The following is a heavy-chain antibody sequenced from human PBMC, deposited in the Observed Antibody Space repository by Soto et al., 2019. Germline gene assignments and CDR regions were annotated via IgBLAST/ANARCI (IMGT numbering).Heavy chain of an antibody. CDR3: ARQSCSSTSCYSWVSWFDP. Sequence: SETLSLTCTVSGGSISSYYWSWIRQPPGKGLEWIGYIYYSGSTKYNPSLKSRVTISVDTSKNQFSLKLNSVTAADTAVYYCARQSCSSTSCYSWVSWFDPWGQGTLVTVSS. V-gene: IGHV4-59*08. D-gene: IGHD2-2*01. CDR2: IYYSGST. CDR1: GGSISSYY. J-gene: IGHJ5*02.